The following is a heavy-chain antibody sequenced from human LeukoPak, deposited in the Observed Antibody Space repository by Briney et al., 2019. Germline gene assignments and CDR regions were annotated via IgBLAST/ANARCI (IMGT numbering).Heavy chain of an antibody. Sequence: SETLSLTCTVSGGSISSNSYYWGWIRQPPGKGLEWIGSISYSGTTYYSPSLKSRVTISVDTSKNQFSLRLSSVTAADTAVYYCARWQLGLHYYYYYMDVWGKGTTVTVSS. D-gene: IGHD6-6*01. J-gene: IGHJ6*03. CDR2: ISYSGTT. CDR3: ARWQLGLHYYYYYMDV. V-gene: IGHV4-39*07. CDR1: GGSISSNSYY.